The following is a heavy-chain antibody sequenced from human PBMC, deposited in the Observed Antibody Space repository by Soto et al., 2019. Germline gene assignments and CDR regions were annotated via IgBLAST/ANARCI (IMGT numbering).Heavy chain of an antibody. D-gene: IGHD2-8*01. CDR1: GFTFRDYT. Sequence: GSLRLECTAAGFTFRDYTVSWVRQAPGKGLDWVGFIRSEAYGGAAEYAASVKDRFTISRDDSKSIAYLQMNSLKKEDTAVYYCTRRYCTNGICFSAKGMDVWGQGTTVTVSS. CDR2: IRSEAYGGAA. V-gene: IGHV3-49*04. J-gene: IGHJ6*02. CDR3: TRRYCTNGICFSAKGMDV.